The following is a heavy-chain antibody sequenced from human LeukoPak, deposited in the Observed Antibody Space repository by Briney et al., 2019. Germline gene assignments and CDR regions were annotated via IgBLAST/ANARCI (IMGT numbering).Heavy chain of an antibody. CDR3: ARLFSEIDY. D-gene: IGHD2-21*01. CDR1: GYTFTSYD. Sequence: PEASVKVSCKASGYTFTSYDINWVRQATGQGLEWMGWMNPNSGNTGYAQKFQGGVTITRNTSISTAYMELSRLRSDDTAVYYCARLFSEIDYWGQGTLVIVSS. J-gene: IGHJ4*02. V-gene: IGHV1-8*03. CDR2: MNPNSGNT.